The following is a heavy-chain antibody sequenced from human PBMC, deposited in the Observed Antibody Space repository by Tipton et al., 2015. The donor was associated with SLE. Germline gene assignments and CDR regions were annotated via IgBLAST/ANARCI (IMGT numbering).Heavy chain of an antibody. CDR1: GFAFENYG. D-gene: IGHD3-3*01. Sequence: SLRLSCAASGFAFENYGMSWVRQAPGKGLVWVSRINSDGSSTSYADSVKGRFTISRDNAKNTLYLQMNSLRAEDTAVYYCARGFNWGQGTLVTVSS. CDR2: INSDGSST. V-gene: IGHV3-74*01. J-gene: IGHJ4*02. CDR3: ARGFN.